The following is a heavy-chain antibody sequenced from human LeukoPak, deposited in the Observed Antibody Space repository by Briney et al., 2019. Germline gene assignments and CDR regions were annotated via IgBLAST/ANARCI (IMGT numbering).Heavy chain of an antibody. D-gene: IGHD6-19*01. J-gene: IGHJ4*02. V-gene: IGHV3-48*03. CDR3: ARDERTAVAGFDY. CDR2: ISSSGSTI. CDR1: GFTFSSYE. Sequence: GGSLRLSCAASGFTFSSYEMNWVRQAPGKGLEWVSYISSSGSTIYYADSVKGRFTISRDNAKNSLYLQMNSLRAEDTALYYCARDERTAVAGFDYWGQGTLVTVSS.